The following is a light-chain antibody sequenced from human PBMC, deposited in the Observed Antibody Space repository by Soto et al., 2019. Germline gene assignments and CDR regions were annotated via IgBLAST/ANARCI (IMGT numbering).Light chain of an antibody. CDR3: QQYNNWPPDRT. V-gene: IGKV3-15*01. Sequence: EIVMTQSPATLSVSPGERATLSCRASQSVGSNLAWYQHKPGQAPRLLIYGASTRATGIPARFSGSGSGTEVTLTISSRQSEDFAIYFCQQYNNWPPDRTFGQGTKVEIK. CDR1: QSVGSN. CDR2: GAS. J-gene: IGKJ1*01.